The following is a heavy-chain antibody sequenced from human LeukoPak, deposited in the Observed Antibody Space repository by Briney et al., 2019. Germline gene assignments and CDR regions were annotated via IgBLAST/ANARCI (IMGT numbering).Heavy chain of an antibody. D-gene: IGHD1-14*01. CDR1: GFTFSSYA. Sequence: GGSLRLSCAASGFTFSSYAMSWVRQAPGKGLEWVSAISGSGGSTYYADSVKGRFTISRDNSKNTLYLQMNSLRAEDTAVYYCARHTELGGDFDYWGQGTLVTVSS. CDR3: ARHTELGGDFDY. CDR2: ISGSGGST. J-gene: IGHJ4*02. V-gene: IGHV3-23*01.